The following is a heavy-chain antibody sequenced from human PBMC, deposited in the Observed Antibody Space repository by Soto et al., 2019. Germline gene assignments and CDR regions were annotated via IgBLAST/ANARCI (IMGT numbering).Heavy chain of an antibody. J-gene: IGHJ5*02. CDR1: GFTVITYA. D-gene: IGHD4-17*01. CDR2: IGGDGRTT. Sequence: EVQLLESGGGLVQPGGSLRLSCAGSGFTVITYAMSWVRQAPGKGLEWISSIGGDGRTTYYAGSVKGRFNISRDSSKTTVYMTITNLRAGDTSIDYCAKSLRTARTTGYWFDPWGQGTLVTVSS. CDR3: AKSLRTARTTGYWFDP. V-gene: IGHV3-23*01.